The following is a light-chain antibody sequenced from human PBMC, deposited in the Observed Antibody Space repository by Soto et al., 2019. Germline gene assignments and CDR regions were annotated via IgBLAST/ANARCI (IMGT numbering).Light chain of an antibody. CDR1: SSNIGAGFD. V-gene: IGLV1-40*01. Sequence: QLVLTQPPSVSGVPGQRVTISCAGSSSNIGAGFDVHWYLQLPGAAPKVLIYGNTNRPSGVPDRFSGSKSGTSASLAITGLRAEDEADYFCQSFDSSLRDWVFGGGTKLTVL. CDR2: GNT. CDR3: QSFDSSLRDWV. J-gene: IGLJ3*02.